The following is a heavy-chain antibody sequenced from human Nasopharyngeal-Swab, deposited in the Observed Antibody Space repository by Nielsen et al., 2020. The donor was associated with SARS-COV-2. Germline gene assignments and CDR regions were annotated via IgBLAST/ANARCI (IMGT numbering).Heavy chain of an antibody. V-gene: IGHV1-69*13. Sequence: SVKVSCKASGGTFSSYAISWVRQVPGQGLEWMGGIIPIFGTANYAQKFQGRVTITADESTSTAYMELSSLRSEDTAVYYCARGGYYGSGSYFHYYYGMDVWGQGTTVTVSS. CDR3: ARGGYYGSGSYFHYYYGMDV. CDR1: GGTFSSYA. CDR2: IIPIFGTA. J-gene: IGHJ6*02. D-gene: IGHD3-10*01.